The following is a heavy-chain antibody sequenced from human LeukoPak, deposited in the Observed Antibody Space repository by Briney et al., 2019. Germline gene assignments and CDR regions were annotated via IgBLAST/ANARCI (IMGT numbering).Heavy chain of an antibody. CDR3: ARAPEVDIVVVPAAMPDY. CDR1: GYTFTSYG. D-gene: IGHD2-2*01. Sequence: GASVKVSCKASGYTFTSYGISWVRQAPGQGLEWMGWISAYNGNTNYAQKLQGRVTMTTDTSTSTAYMELRSLRSDDTAVYYCARAPEVDIVVVPAAMPDYWGQGTLVTVSS. CDR2: ISAYNGNT. J-gene: IGHJ4*02. V-gene: IGHV1-18*01.